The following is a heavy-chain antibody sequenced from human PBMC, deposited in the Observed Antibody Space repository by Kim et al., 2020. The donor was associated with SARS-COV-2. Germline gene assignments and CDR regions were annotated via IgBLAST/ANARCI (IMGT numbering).Heavy chain of an antibody. D-gene: IGHD6-19*01. Sequence: GGSLRLSCAASGFTFSSYSMNWVRQAPGKGLEWVSSISSSSYIYYADSVKGRFTISRDNAKNSLYLQMNSLRAEDTAVYYCASIPYSSGWYRAGGYYYGMDVWGQGTTVTVSS. CDR1: GFTFSSYS. CDR2: ISSSSYI. J-gene: IGHJ6*02. V-gene: IGHV3-21*01. CDR3: ASIPYSSGWYRAGGYYYGMDV.